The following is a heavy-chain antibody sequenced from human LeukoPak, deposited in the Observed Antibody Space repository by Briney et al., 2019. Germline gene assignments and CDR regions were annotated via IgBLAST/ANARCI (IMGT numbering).Heavy chain of an antibody. J-gene: IGHJ4*02. Sequence: SETLSLTCAVYGGSFSGYYWSWIRQPPGKGLEWIGEINHSGSTNYNPSLKSRVTISVDTSKNQFSLKLSSVTAADTAVYYCARNGRDDYVWGSYRLLPFDYWGQGTLVTVSS. CDR3: ARNGRDDYVWGSYRLLPFDY. CDR2: INHSGST. D-gene: IGHD3-16*02. CDR1: GGSFSGYY. V-gene: IGHV4-34*01.